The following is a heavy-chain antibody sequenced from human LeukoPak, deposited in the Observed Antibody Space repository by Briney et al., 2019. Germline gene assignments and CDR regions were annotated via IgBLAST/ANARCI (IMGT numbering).Heavy chain of an antibody. CDR3: ATDLGGDRTFDP. CDR2: FDPEDGET. V-gene: IGHV1-24*01. J-gene: IGHJ5*02. D-gene: IGHD2-21*02. Sequence: SVKVSCKVSGYTLTELSMHWVRQAPGKGLEWMGGFDPEDGETIYAQKFQGRVTMTEDTSTDTAYMELSSLRSEDTAVYYCATDLGGDRTFDPWGQGTLVTVSS. CDR1: GYTLTELS.